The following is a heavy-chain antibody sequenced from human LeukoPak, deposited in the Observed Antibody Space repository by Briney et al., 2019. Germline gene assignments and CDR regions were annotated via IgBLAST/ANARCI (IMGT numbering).Heavy chain of an antibody. V-gene: IGHV4-59*01. CDR2: INYGGST. J-gene: IGHJ4*02. CDR1: GGSISTYY. D-gene: IGHD7-27*01. CDR3: ARVDANWGFIDY. Sequence: PSETLSLTCTVSGGSISTYYWSWVRQPPGKGLEWIGYINYGGSTNYNPSLKSRVSISLDTSKNQFSLRLSSVTAADTAVYYCARVDANWGFIDYWGQGTLVTVSS.